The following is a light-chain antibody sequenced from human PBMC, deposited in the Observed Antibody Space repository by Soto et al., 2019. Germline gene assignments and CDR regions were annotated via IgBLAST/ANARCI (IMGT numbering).Light chain of an antibody. CDR2: GAS. J-gene: IGKJ5*01. V-gene: IGKV3-15*01. CDR3: QQLNFFPIT. CDR1: QSVSSN. Sequence: EIVMTQSPATLSVSPGERATLSCRASQSVSSNLAWYQQKPGQAPRLLIYGASTRATGIPARFSGSGSGTEFTLTITSLQPEDFATYYCQQLNFFPITFGQGTRLEIK.